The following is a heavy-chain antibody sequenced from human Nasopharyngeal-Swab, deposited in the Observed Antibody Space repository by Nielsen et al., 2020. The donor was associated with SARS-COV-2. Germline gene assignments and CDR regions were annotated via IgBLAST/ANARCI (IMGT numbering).Heavy chain of an antibody. V-gene: IGHV3-48*01. Sequence: VRQAPGQGLAWVSYISSSSSTIYYADSVKGRFTISRDNAKNSLYLQMNSLRAEDTAVYYCARDTKGSSGWPYYYYYYMDVWGKGTTVTVS. CDR2: ISSSSSTI. D-gene: IGHD6-19*01. CDR3: ARDTKGSSGWPYYYYYYMDV. J-gene: IGHJ6*03.